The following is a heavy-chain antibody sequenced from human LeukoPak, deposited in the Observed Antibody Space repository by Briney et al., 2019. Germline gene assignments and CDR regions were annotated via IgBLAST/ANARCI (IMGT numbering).Heavy chain of an antibody. D-gene: IGHD1-7*01. CDR1: GYTFTGYY. CDR2: INPNSGGT. CDR3: ARGWGTRARFDY. J-gene: IGHJ4*02. V-gene: IGHV1-2*02. Sequence: ASVKVSCKASGYTFTGYYMHWVRQAPGQGLEWMGWINPNSGGTNYAQKFQGRVTMTRDTSISTAYMELSRLRSDDTAVYYSARGWGTRARFDYWGQGTLVTVSS.